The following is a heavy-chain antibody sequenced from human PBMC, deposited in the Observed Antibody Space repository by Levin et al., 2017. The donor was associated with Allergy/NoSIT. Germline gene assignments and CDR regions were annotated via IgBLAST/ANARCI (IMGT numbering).Heavy chain of an antibody. CDR1: GFTFSSYW. D-gene: IGHD2-2*01. V-gene: IGHV3-74*01. CDR3: ARAGGYCSSTSCLTYWYFDL. Sequence: GASVKVSCAASGFTFSSYWMHWVRQAPGKGLVWVSRINSDGSSTSYADSVKGRFTISRDNAKNTLYLQMNSLRAEDTAVYYCARAGGYCSSTSCLTYWYFDLWGRGTLVTVSS. CDR2: INSDGSST. J-gene: IGHJ2*01.